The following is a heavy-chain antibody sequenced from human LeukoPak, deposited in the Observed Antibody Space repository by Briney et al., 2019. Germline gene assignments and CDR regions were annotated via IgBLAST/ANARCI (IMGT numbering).Heavy chain of an antibody. CDR3: ARDRDSSGYNAFDI. CDR2: ISGSGGST. CDR1: GFTFSSYA. J-gene: IGHJ3*02. Sequence: PGGSLRLSCAASGFTFSSYAMNWVRQAPGKGLEWVSAISGSGGSTYYADSVKGRFTISTDNPKNSLYLQMNSLRAEDTAVYYCARDRDSSGYNAFDIWGQGTMVTVSS. D-gene: IGHD3-22*01. V-gene: IGHV3-23*01.